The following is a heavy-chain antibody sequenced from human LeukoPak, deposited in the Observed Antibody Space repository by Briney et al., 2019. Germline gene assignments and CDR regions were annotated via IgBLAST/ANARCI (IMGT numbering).Heavy chain of an antibody. CDR3: ATHLHSSSASWYSFDS. CDR2: INPDSGGT. Sequence: ASVKVSCKVSGYTFTDYYIHWLRQAPGQGLEWMGWINPDSGGTNYAQEFQGRVTMTRDTSTSTAYMELSRLRSDDTAVYYCATHLHSSSASWYSFDSWGQGTLVTVSS. J-gene: IGHJ4*02. CDR1: GYTFTDYY. D-gene: IGHD2-2*01. V-gene: IGHV1-2*02.